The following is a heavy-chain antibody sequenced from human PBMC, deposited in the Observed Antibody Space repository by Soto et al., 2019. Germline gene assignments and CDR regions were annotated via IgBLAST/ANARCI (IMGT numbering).Heavy chain of an antibody. CDR3: ARESVPAAPPLSYGMDV. CDR1: GYTFTSYA. D-gene: IGHD2-2*01. J-gene: IGHJ6*02. Sequence: QVQLVQSGAEVKKPGASVKVSCKASGYTFTSYAMHWVRQAPGQRLEWMGWINAGNGNTKYSQKFQGRVTITRDTSASTAYMELSSLRSEDTAVYYCARESVPAAPPLSYGMDVWGQGTTVTVSS. CDR2: INAGNGNT. V-gene: IGHV1-3*01.